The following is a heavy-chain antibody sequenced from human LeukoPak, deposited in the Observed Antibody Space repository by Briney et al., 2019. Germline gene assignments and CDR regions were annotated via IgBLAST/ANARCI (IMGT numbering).Heavy chain of an antibody. CDR2: IYYSGST. CDR1: GGSISSYY. V-gene: IGHV4-59*08. CDR3: ASSIAVAARRIFDY. Sequence: NTSETLSLTCTVSGGSISSYYWSWIRQPPGRGLEWIGYIYYSGSTNYNPSLKSRVTISVDTSKNQFSLKLSSVTAADTAVYYCASSIAVAARRIFDYWGQGTLVTVSS. D-gene: IGHD6-19*01. J-gene: IGHJ4*02.